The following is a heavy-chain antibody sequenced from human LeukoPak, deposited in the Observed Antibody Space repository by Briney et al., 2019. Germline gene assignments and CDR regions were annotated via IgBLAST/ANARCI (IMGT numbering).Heavy chain of an antibody. CDR1: GFTFSSYS. D-gene: IGHD2-2*02. CDR2: ISSSSSTI. J-gene: IGHJ5*02. V-gene: IGHV3-48*01. CDR3: ARDLGYCSSTSCYTPGGWFDP. Sequence: GGSLRLSCAASGFTFSSYSMNWVRQAPGKGLEWVSYISSSSSTIYYADSVKGRFTISRDNAKNSLYLQMNSLRAEDTAVYYCARDLGYCSSTSCYTPGGWFDPWGQGTLVTVSS.